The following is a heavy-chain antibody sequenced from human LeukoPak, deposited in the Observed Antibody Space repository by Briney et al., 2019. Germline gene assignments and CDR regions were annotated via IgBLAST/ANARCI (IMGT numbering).Heavy chain of an antibody. V-gene: IGHV1-8*03. CDR3: ATRRIYSSSWYFAFDI. D-gene: IGHD6-13*01. CDR2: MNPNSGNT. J-gene: IGHJ3*02. Sequence: ASVKVSCKASGYTFTSYDINWVRQATGQGLEWMGWMNPNSGNTGYAQKFQGRVTITRNTSISTAYMELSSLRSEDTAVYYCATRRIYSSSWYFAFDIWGQGTMVTVSS. CDR1: GYTFTSYD.